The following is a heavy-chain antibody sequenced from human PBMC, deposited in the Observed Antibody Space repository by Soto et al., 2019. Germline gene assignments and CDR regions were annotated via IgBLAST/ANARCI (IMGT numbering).Heavy chain of an antibody. CDR3: ARVDSILLEGEEWFDP. CDR1: GDTFNNHA. Sequence: SVKVSCKASGDTFNNHAFSWMRQAPGQGLEWMGSIIPMFRTTDYAQRFQGRVTITADESTTTVYLDLISLRSDDTAIYYCARVDSILLEGEEWFDPWGQGTLVTVSS. J-gene: IGHJ5*02. V-gene: IGHV1-69*13. CDR2: IIPMFRTT. D-gene: IGHD3-16*01.